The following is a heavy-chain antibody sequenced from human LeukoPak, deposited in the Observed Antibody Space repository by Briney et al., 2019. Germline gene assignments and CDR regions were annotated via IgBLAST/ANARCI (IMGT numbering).Heavy chain of an antibody. D-gene: IGHD3-22*01. Sequence: SETLSLTCTVSGGSISSYYWSWIRQPPGKGLEWIGYIYYSGSTNYNPSLKSRVTISVDTSKNQFSLKVSSVTAADTAVYYCARVISGYDRPFDNWGQGTLVTVSS. CDR3: ARVISGYDRPFDN. CDR2: IYYSGST. CDR1: GGSISSYY. V-gene: IGHV4-59*01. J-gene: IGHJ4*02.